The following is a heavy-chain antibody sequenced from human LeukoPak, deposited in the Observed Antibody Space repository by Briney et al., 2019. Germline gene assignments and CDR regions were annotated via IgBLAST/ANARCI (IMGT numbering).Heavy chain of an antibody. CDR2: VKSKTDGGTT. CDR3: TTAGTHESFDY. Sequence: PGGSLRLSCTASGCTFSNAWMSWVRQAPGKGLEWVGRVKSKTDGGTTDYAAPVKGRFTISRDDSKNTLYLRMNSLKTEDTAVYYCTTAGTHESFDYWGQGTLVTVSS. CDR1: GCTFSNAW. J-gene: IGHJ4*02. V-gene: IGHV3-15*01.